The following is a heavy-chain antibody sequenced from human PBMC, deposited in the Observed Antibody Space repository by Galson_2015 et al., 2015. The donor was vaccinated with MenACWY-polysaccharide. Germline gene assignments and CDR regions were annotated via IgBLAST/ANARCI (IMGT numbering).Heavy chain of an antibody. J-gene: IGHJ4*02. D-gene: IGHD1-7*01. Sequence: SLRLSCAASGFTFSSCGMHWVRQAPGKGLEWVAVISYDGSNKYYADSVKGRFTISRDNSKNTLYLQMNSLRAEDTAVYYCAKTAYNWNYIRSLDYWGQGTLVTVSS. CDR2: ISYDGSNK. CDR3: AKTAYNWNYIRSLDY. V-gene: IGHV3-30*18. CDR1: GFTFSSCG.